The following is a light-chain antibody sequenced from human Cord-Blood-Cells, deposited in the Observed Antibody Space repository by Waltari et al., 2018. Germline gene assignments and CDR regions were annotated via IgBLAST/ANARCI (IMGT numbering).Light chain of an antibody. Sequence: SYELTQPPSVSVSPAQTPSTTCSRSKLGPKYACWYQQKPGQSPVLVIYQDSKRSSGIPERFSGSNSGNTATLTISGTQAMDEADYYCQAWDSSTVVFGGGTKLTVL. CDR1: KLGPKY. CDR2: QDS. CDR3: QAWDSSTVV. J-gene: IGLJ2*01. V-gene: IGLV3-1*01.